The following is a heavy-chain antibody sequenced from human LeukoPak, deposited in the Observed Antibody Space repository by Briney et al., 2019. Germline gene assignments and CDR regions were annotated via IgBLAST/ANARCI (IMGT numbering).Heavy chain of an antibody. D-gene: IGHD3-16*02. CDR2: ISSSSSTI. Sequence: GESLRLSCAASGFTFSSYSMNWVRQAPGKGLEWVSYISSSSSTIYYADSVKGRFTISRDNAKNSLYLQMNSLRAEDTAVYYCASPAWGTFGGVIAWGQGTLVTVSS. CDR3: ASPAWGTFGGVIA. J-gene: IGHJ5*02. CDR1: GFTFSSYS. V-gene: IGHV3-48*01.